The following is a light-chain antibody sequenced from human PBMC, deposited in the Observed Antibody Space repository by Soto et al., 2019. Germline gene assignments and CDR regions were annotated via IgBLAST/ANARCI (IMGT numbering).Light chain of an antibody. J-gene: IGKJ5*01. Sequence: DIQMTQSPSTLSPSVGDRVTITCRASQSISSWLAWYHQKPGKAPKLLIYDASSLESGVPSRFSGSGSGTDFTLTISSLQPEDFATYYCQQANSFPITFGQGTRLEIK. CDR2: DAS. CDR1: QSISSW. CDR3: QQANSFPIT. V-gene: IGKV1-5*01.